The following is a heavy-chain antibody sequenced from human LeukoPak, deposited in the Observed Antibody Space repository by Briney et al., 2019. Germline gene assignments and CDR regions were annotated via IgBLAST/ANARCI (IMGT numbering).Heavy chain of an antibody. CDR2: ISAYNGNT. CDR1: GYTFTSYG. D-gene: IGHD4-17*01. Sequence: ASVKVSCKASGYTFTSYGISWVRQAPGQGLEWMGWISAYNGNTNYAQKLQGRVTMTTDTSTSTAYMELRSLRSDDTAVYYCARATKTVTNWYFDLWGRGTLVTVSS. CDR3: ARATKTVTNWYFDL. V-gene: IGHV1-18*01. J-gene: IGHJ2*01.